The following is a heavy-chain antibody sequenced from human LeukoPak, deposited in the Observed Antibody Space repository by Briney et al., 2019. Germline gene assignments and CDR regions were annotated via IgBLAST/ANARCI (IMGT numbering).Heavy chain of an antibody. V-gene: IGHV3-49*04. CDR1: GFTFGDYA. J-gene: IGHJ6*03. D-gene: IGHD6-19*01. CDR3: TRVGRAVAGHYYYYYMDV. Sequence: GGSLRLPCTASGFTFGDYAMSWVRQAPGKGLEWVGFIRSKAYGGTTEYAASVKGRFTISRDDSKSIAYLQMNSLKTEDTAVYYCTRVGRAVAGHYYYYYMDVWGKGTTVTVSS. CDR2: IRSKAYGGTT.